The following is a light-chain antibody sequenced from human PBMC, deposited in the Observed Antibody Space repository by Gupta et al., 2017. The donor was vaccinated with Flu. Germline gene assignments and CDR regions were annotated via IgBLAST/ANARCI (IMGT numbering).Light chain of an antibody. V-gene: IGKV3-20*01. CDR1: QSVDTSY. CDR2: AAS. CDR3: QQFGGSPLYS. J-gene: IGKJ2*03. Sequence: RATLSCRASQSVDTSYLAWYPQKPGQAPRLLIYAASRRATGIPDRFSGSGSGTEFTLIISRLEPEDSGVYYCQQFGGSPLYSFGQGTTLGIK.